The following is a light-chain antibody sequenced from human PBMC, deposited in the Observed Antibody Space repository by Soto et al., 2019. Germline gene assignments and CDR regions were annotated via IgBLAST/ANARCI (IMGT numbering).Light chain of an antibody. CDR2: DVT. CDR1: SSDLGSYNR. J-gene: IGLJ2*01. Sequence: QSALTQPRSVSGSPGQSVTISCTGTSSDLGSYNRVSWFQQPPGEAPKLIIYDVTKRPSGVPDRFSGSKSGNTASLTISGLQAEDEADYYCCSPADTYTVVFGGGTKLTVL. V-gene: IGLV2-11*01. CDR3: CSPADTYTVV.